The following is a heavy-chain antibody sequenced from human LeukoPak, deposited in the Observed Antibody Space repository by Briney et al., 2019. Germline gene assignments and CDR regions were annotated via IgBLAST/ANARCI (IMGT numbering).Heavy chain of an antibody. CDR3: ANHDPAGEAFDI. V-gene: IGHV3-53*01. Sequence: HPGGSLRLSCTVSGFTVSSNSMSWVRQAPGKGLEWVSFIYSDNTHYSDSVKGRFTISRDNAKNSLYLQMNSLRAEDTAVYYCANHDPAGEAFDIWGQGTMVTVSS. CDR1: GFTVSSNS. CDR2: IYSDNT. D-gene: IGHD3-16*01. J-gene: IGHJ3*02.